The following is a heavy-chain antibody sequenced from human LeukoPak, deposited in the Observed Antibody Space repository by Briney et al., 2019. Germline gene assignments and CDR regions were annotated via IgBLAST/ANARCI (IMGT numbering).Heavy chain of an antibody. D-gene: IGHD2/OR15-2a*01. CDR3: ARAFDY. CDR2: ISHNGST. CDR1: GYSISSGYY. V-gene: IGHV4-38-2*01. J-gene: IGHJ4*02. Sequence: SETLSLTCAVSGYSISSGYYWGWIRQPPGKGLEWIGSISHNGSTYYNPSLKSRVTISMDTSKNQFSLNLNSVTAADTAVYYCARAFDYWGQGTLVTVSS.